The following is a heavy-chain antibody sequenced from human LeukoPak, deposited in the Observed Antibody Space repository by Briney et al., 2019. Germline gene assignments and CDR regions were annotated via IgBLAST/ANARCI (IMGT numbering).Heavy chain of an antibody. CDR2: IYYSGST. CDR1: GGSMSNNY. D-gene: IGHD6-6*01. Sequence: SETLSLTCTVSGGSMSNNYWSWVRQPPGKGLEWIGYIYYSGSTNYNPSLKSRVTISVDTSKNQFSLKLSSVTAADTAVYYCARVLGIAARPRWFDPWGQGTLVTVSS. V-gene: IGHV4-59*01. CDR3: ARVLGIAARPRWFDP. J-gene: IGHJ5*02.